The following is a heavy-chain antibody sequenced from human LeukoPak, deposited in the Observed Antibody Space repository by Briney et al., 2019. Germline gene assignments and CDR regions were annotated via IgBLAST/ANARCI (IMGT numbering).Heavy chain of an antibody. J-gene: IGHJ4*02. D-gene: IGHD5-18*01. V-gene: IGHV3-33*01. CDR3: ARENQTAPYSYGSEGFDY. Sequence: PGRSLRLSCAASGFTFSSYGMHWVRQAPGKGLEWVAVIWYDGSNKYYADSVKGRFTISRDNSKNTLYPQMNSLRAEDTAVYYCARENQTAPYSYGSEGFDYWGQGTLVTVSS. CDR2: IWYDGSNK. CDR1: GFTFSSYG.